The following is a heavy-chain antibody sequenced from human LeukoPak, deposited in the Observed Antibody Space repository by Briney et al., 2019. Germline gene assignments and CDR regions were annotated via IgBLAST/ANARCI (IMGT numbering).Heavy chain of an antibody. J-gene: IGHJ4*02. Sequence: PSETLSLTCAVSGYSISTGYNWGWIRQSPGKGLEWIGSISHSGSTYYNPSLKSRVTISLDTSNNEFSLSLSSVTAADTALYFCARGYYGSGSYYKGNYFDYWGQGTLATVSS. CDR2: ISHSGST. D-gene: IGHD3-10*01. CDR1: GYSISTGYN. CDR3: ARGYYGSGSYYKGNYFDY. V-gene: IGHV4-38-2*01.